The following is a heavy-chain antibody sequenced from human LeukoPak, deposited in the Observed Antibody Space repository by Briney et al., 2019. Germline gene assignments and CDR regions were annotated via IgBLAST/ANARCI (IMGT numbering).Heavy chain of an antibody. Sequence: GGSLSLSCAASGFTFSNYAMHWVRQAPGKGLEWVANIKQDGSEKYYVGSVQGRFTISRDNAKNSLYLQMNSLRAEDTAVYYCAGGSGWVFDSWGQGTLVTVSS. J-gene: IGHJ4*02. CDR2: IKQDGSEK. CDR1: GFTFSNYA. D-gene: IGHD6-19*01. CDR3: AGGSGWVFDS. V-gene: IGHV3-7*01.